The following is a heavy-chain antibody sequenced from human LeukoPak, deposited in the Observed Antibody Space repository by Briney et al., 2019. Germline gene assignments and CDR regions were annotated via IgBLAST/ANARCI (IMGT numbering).Heavy chain of an antibody. V-gene: IGHV5-51*01. CDR2: IYPGDSDT. CDR1: GYSFTSYW. Sequence: GASLQISCKGSGYSFTSYWIGWVRQLPGKGLEWMGIIYPGDSDTRYSPSFQGQVTISADKSISTAYLQWSSLKASDTAMYYCARCPRKYSSGWRGFDPWGQGTLVTVSS. CDR3: ARCPRKYSSGWRGFDP. J-gene: IGHJ5*02. D-gene: IGHD6-19*01.